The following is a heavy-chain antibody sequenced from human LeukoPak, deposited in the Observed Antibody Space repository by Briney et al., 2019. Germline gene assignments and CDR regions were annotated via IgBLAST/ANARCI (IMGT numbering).Heavy chain of an antibody. CDR2: IYYSGST. CDR1: GGSVSSSNYY. CDR3: ARVSVVTPDWFDP. Sequence: SETLSLTCTVSGGSVSSSNYYWGWIRQPPGKGLEWIGTIYYSGSTYYNPSLKSRVTISVDTSKNRFSLKLSSVTAADTAVYYCARVSVVTPDWFDPWGQGTLVTVSS. V-gene: IGHV4-39*07. J-gene: IGHJ5*02. D-gene: IGHD4-23*01.